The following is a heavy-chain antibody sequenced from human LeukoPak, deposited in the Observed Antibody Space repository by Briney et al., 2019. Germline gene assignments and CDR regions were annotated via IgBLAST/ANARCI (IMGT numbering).Heavy chain of an antibody. J-gene: IGHJ5*02. V-gene: IGHV4-39*06. Sequence: SETLSLTCTVSGGSISSSSYYWGWIRQPPGKGLEWIGSIYYSGSTYYNPSLKSRVTISVDTSKNQFPLKLSSVTAADTAVYYCARANVYYDFWSGYSAYNWFDPWGQGTLVTVSS. CDR1: GGSISSSSYY. CDR2: IYYSGST. CDR3: ARANVYYDFWSGYSAYNWFDP. D-gene: IGHD3-3*01.